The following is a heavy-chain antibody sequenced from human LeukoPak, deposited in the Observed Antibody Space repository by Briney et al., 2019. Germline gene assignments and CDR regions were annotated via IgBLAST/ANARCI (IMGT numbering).Heavy chain of an antibody. CDR3: AKDEAPAAGSWNYYYGMDV. CDR1: GFTFSSYA. Sequence: GGPLRLSCVASGFTFSSYAMSWVRQAPGKGLGWVSAIGGSGGSTYYADSVKGRFTVSRDDFKNTLYLQMNSLRVEDTAVYYCAKDEAPAAGSWNYYYGMDVWGQGTTVTVSS. J-gene: IGHJ6*02. V-gene: IGHV3-23*01. D-gene: IGHD6-13*01. CDR2: IGGSGGST.